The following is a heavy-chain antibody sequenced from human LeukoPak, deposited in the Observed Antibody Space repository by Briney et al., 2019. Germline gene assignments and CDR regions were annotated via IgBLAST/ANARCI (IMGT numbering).Heavy chain of an antibody. D-gene: IGHD1-26*01. CDR2: IWYDGSNK. Sequence: GGSLRLSCEGSGFTFSKFGMHWVRQVPGRGLEWVALIWYDGSNKYYADSVKGRFIISRDNSKSTHYLQMNGLRSEDTAVYYCARAGLGASSDVWGQGTLVTVSS. J-gene: IGHJ4*02. CDR1: GFTFSKFG. CDR3: ARAGLGASSDV. V-gene: IGHV3-33*01.